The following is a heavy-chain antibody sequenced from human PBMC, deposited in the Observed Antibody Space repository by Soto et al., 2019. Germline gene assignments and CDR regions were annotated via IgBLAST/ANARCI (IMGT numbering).Heavy chain of an antibody. CDR3: ARTPTDYDFWSGYGYFDY. CDR2: IYYSGGT. CDR1: GGSISSGGYY. J-gene: IGHJ4*02. D-gene: IGHD3-3*01. Sequence: QVQLQESGPGLVKPSQTLSLTCTVSGGSISSGGYYWSWIRQHPGKGLEWIGYIYYSGGTYYNPSLKSRVTISVDTSKNQFSLKLSSVTAADTAVYYCARTPTDYDFWSGYGYFDYWGQGTLVTVSS. V-gene: IGHV4-31*03.